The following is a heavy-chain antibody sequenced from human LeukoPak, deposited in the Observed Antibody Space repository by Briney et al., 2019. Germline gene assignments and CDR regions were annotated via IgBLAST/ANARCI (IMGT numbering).Heavy chain of an antibody. Sequence: GGSLRLSCAASGFTFSSYGMLWVRQAPGKGLEWVAVIWYDGSNKYYADSVKGRFTISRDNSKNTLYLQMNSLRAEDTAVYYCAKEAYYDFWSGLDYWGQGTLVTVSS. CDR1: GFTFSSYG. D-gene: IGHD3-3*01. CDR3: AKEAYYDFWSGLDY. CDR2: IWYDGSNK. J-gene: IGHJ4*02. V-gene: IGHV3-33*06.